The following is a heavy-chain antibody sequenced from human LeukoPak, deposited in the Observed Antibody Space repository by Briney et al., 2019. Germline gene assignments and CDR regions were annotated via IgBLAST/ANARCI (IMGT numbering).Heavy chain of an antibody. J-gene: IGHJ4*02. CDR3: AKGPTDSCWEKLHD. D-gene: IGHD1-26*01. V-gene: IGHV3-23*01. Sequence: GGSLRLSCAASGFTVTTLAMTWVRQAPGKGLEWVSVIGESDGRTYYAVSVKGRFTISRDESKNTLYLQMNSLRAEDTAVYYCAKGPTDSCWEKLHDWGQGTLVTVSS. CDR1: GFTVTTLA. CDR2: IGESDGRT.